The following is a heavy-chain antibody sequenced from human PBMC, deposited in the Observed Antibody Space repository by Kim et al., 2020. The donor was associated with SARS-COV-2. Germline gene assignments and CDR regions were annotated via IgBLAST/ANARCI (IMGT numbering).Heavy chain of an antibody. V-gene: IGHV3-53*04. CDR3: AREGCSGGSCYLFDY. D-gene: IGHD2-15*01. Sequence: DTVKGRFTISRHNPKTPLYLQMNSRGAEETAVYYCAREGCSGGSCYLFDYWGQGTLVTVSS. J-gene: IGHJ4*02.